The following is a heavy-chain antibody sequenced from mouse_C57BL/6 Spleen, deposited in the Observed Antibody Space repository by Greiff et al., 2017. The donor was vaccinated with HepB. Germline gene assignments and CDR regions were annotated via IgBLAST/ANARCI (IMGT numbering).Heavy chain of an antibody. D-gene: IGHD2-5*01. CDR3: VRQGYSNPYYAMDY. Sequence: EVQLVESGGGLVQPKGSLKLSCAASGFSFNTYAMNWVRQAPGKGLEWVARIRSKSNNYATYYADSVKDRFTISRDDSESMLYLQMNNLKTEDTAMYYCVRQGYSNPYYAMDYWGQGTSVTVSS. J-gene: IGHJ4*01. CDR1: GFSFNTYA. CDR2: IRSKSNNYAT. V-gene: IGHV10-1*01.